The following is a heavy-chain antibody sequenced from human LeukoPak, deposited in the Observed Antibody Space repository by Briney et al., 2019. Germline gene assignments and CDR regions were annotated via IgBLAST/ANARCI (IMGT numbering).Heavy chain of an antibody. CDR1: GGTFSGYA. CDR2: IIPMSGRT. CDR3: ARDQGLWFGELLPHGEYFQH. J-gene: IGHJ1*01. V-gene: IGHV1-69*13. Sequence: SVKVSCKASGGTFSGYAFSWVRQAPGQGLEWMGGIIPMSGRTNYAQTFQGRVTITADESTSTAYMELTSLRSDDTAVYYCARDQGLWFGELLPHGEYFQHWGQGTLVTVSS. D-gene: IGHD3-10*01.